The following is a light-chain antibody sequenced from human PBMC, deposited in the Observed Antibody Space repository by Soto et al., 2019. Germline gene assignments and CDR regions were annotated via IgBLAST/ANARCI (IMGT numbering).Light chain of an antibody. CDR1: QSVSSN. CDR2: GAS. J-gene: IGKJ1*01. Sequence: EIVMTQSPPPLSVSPGERATLSCRASQSVSSNLAWYQQKPGQAPRLLIYGASTRATGIPARFSGSGSGTEFTLTISTLQSADFAVYYCQRYNNWPPATFGPGTRADIK. CDR3: QRYNNWPPAT. V-gene: IGKV3-15*01.